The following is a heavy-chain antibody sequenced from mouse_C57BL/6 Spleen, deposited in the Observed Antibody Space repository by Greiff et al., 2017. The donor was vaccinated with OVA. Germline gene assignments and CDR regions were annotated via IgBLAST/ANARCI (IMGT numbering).Heavy chain of an antibody. J-gene: IGHJ4*01. CDR3: ARRPITTVVGGGMDY. CDR2: IDPSDSYT. V-gene: IGHV1-50*01. D-gene: IGHD1-1*01. Sequence: QVQLKQPGAELVKPGASVKLSCKASGYTFTSYWMQWVKQRPGQGLEWIGEIDPSDSYTNYNQKFKGKATLTVDTSSSTAYLQLSSLTSEDSAVYYCARRPITTVVGGGMDYWGQGTSVTVSS. CDR1: GYTFTSYW.